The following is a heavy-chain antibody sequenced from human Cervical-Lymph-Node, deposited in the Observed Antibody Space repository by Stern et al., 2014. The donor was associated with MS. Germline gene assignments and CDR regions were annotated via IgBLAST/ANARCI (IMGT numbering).Heavy chain of an antibody. CDR3: ARDFVDTAMITRSDYLDC. D-gene: IGHD5-18*01. J-gene: IGHJ4*02. Sequence: VQLVESGSELKKPGASVKVSCKASGYTLTNYPINWVRQAPGQGLEWMGWINTNTGNSTYAQDFHGRVVFSLDTSVSTAYLQISNLKAEDTAVYYCARDFVDTAMITRSDYLDCWGQGTLVTVSS. CDR1: GYTLTNYP. V-gene: IGHV7-4-1*02. CDR2: INTNTGNS.